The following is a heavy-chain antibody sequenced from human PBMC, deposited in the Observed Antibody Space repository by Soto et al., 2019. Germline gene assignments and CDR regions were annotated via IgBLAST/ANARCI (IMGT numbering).Heavy chain of an antibody. Sequence: PGGSLRLSCAASGFTFSSYAMSWVRQAPGKGLEWVSAISGSGGSTYFADSVKGRFTISRDNSKNTLYLQMNSLRAEDTAVYYCAKDSFDWYYYYYGKDVWGQGTTVTAP. CDR1: GFTFSSYA. V-gene: IGHV3-23*01. J-gene: IGHJ6*02. D-gene: IGHD3-9*01. CDR3: AKDSFDWYYYYYGKDV. CDR2: ISGSGGST.